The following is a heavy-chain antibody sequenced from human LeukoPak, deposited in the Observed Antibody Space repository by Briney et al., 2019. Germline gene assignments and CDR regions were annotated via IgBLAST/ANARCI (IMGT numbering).Heavy chain of an antibody. CDR1: GFTFSTYA. CDR3: AKFRVGYNYGIHFDY. J-gene: IGHJ4*02. V-gene: IGHV3-23*01. D-gene: IGHD5-18*01. Sequence: GGSLRLSCAASGFTFSTYAMTWVRQAPGRGLEWVSAITASGHSTYYADSVKGRFTISRDNSKNTLFLQMNSLRADDTAIYYCAKFRVGYNYGIHFDYWGQGTLVTSSS. CDR2: ITASGHST.